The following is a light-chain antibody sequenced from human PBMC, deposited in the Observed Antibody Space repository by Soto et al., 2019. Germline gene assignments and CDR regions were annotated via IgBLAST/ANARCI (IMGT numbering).Light chain of an antibody. CDR2: SNN. V-gene: IGLV1-44*01. Sequence: QSFLTHPPSSSGTPGQRVTISCSGSSSNIGSNTVNWCQQLPGTAPKLLIYSNNQRPSGVPDRFSGSKSGTSASLAISGLQSEDEADYFCAAWDDSLNGYVFGTGTKVTVL. J-gene: IGLJ1*01. CDR1: SSNIGSNT. CDR3: AAWDDSLNGYV.